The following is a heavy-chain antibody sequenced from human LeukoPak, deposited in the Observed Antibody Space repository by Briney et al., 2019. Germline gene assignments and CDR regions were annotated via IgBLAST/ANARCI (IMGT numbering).Heavy chain of an antibody. D-gene: IGHD3-10*01. Sequence: GGSLRLSCAASGFTFSSYGMHWVRQAPGKGLEWVAVISYDGSNKYYADSVKGRFTISRENSKNTLYLQMNSLRAADTAVYYCAKDLWFGELSDGMDVWGQGTTVTVSS. CDR2: ISYDGSNK. V-gene: IGHV3-30*18. CDR3: AKDLWFGELSDGMDV. CDR1: GFTFSSYG. J-gene: IGHJ6*02.